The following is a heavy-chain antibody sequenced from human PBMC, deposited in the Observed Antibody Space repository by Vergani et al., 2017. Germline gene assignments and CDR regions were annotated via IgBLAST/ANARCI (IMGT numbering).Heavy chain of an antibody. Sequence: QVQLVQSGAEVKKPGSSVKVSCKASGGTFSSYAISWVRQAPGQGLEWVGGIIPIFGTANYAQKFQGRVTIPADESTSTAYMELSSLRSEDTAVYYCASQRLVYDSSGYPQRGWFDPWGQGTLVTVSS. J-gene: IGHJ5*02. CDR2: IIPIFGTA. CDR1: GGTFSSYA. V-gene: IGHV1-69*01. CDR3: ASQRLVYDSSGYPQRGWFDP. D-gene: IGHD3-22*01.